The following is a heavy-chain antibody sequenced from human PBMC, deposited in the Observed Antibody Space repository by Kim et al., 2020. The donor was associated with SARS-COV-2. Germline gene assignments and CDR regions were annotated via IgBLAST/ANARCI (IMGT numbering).Heavy chain of an antibody. D-gene: IGHD6-13*01. V-gene: IGHV3-21*01. J-gene: IGHJ6*02. CDR3: ARDLGAYSSSWYGSGYYYYGMDV. Sequence: GGSLRLSCAASGFTFSSYSMNWVRQAPGKGLEWVSSISSSSSYIYYADSVKGRFTISRDNAKNSLYLQMNSLRAEDTAVYYCARDLGAYSSSWYGSGYYYYGMDVWGQGTTVTVSS. CDR1: GFTFSSYS. CDR2: ISSSSSYI.